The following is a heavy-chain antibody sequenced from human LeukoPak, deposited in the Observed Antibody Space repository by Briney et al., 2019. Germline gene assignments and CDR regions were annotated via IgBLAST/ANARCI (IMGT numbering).Heavy chain of an antibody. Sequence: SETLSLTCTVSGGSISSGGYYWSWIRQHPGKGLEWIGYIYYSGSTYYNPSLKSRVTISVDTSKNQFSLKLSSMTAADTAVYYCAREGSYGYFDYWGQGTLVTVSS. J-gene: IGHJ4*02. CDR3: AREGSYGYFDY. D-gene: IGHD5-18*01. V-gene: IGHV4-31*03. CDR2: IYYSGST. CDR1: GGSISSGGYY.